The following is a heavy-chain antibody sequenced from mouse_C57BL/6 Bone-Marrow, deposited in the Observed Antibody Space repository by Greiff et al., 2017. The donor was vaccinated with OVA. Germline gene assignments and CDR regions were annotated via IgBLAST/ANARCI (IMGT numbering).Heavy chain of an antibody. V-gene: IGHV1-64*01. J-gene: IGHJ4*01. CDR1: GYTFTSYW. CDR2: IHPNSGST. CDR3: GRSDGYADYYAMDY. Sequence: VQLQQSGAELVKPGASVKLSCKASGYTFTSYWMHWVKQRPGQGLEWIGMIHPNSGSTNYNEKFKSKATLTVDKSSSTAYMQLSSLTSEDSAVYYCGRSDGYADYYAMDYWGQGTSVTVSS. D-gene: IGHD2-3*01.